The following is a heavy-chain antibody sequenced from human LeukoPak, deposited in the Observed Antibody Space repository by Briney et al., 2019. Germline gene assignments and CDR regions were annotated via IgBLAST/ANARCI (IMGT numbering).Heavy chain of an antibody. CDR3: ARDFCGCSRGSCWAFFCYFDY. D-gene: IGHD2-15*01. V-gene: IGHV3-33*01. CDR1: GFTFSSYG. CDR2: IWYDGSNK. Sequence: PGRSLRLSCAASGFTFSSYGMHWVRQAPGKGLEWVAVIWYDGSNKYYADSVKGRFTISRDNSKNTLYLQMNSLRAEDTAVYYCARDFCGCSRGSCWAFFCYFDYWGQGTLVTVSS. J-gene: IGHJ4*02.